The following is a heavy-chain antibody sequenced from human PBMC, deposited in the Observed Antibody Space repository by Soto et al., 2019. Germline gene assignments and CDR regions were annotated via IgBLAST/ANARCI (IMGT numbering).Heavy chain of an antibody. V-gene: IGHV1-18*01. CDR1: GYTFTIYG. J-gene: IGHJ3*02. Sequence: ASVKLSCTASGYTFTIYGISWVRQAPGQGLEWMGWISAYNGNTNYAQKLQGRVTMTTDTSTSTAYMELRSLRSDDTAVYYCARGATSSGWDAFDIWGQGTMVTVSS. D-gene: IGHD5-12*01. CDR2: ISAYNGNT. CDR3: ARGATSSGWDAFDI.